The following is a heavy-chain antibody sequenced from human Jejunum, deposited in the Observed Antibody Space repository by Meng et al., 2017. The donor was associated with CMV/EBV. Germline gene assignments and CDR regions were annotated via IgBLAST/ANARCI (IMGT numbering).Heavy chain of an antibody. D-gene: IGHD3-22*01. CDR3: ARDRLSSGYYNDY. CDR2: IATGDRFGARTT. Sequence: FTSYEFNWVRQAPGKGLEWVSYIATGDRFGARTTYYADSVKGRFTISRDDAKNSLYLQMNSLRAEDTAVYYCARDRLSSGYYNDYWGQGTLVTVSS. V-gene: IGHV3-48*03. CDR1: FTSYE. J-gene: IGHJ4*02.